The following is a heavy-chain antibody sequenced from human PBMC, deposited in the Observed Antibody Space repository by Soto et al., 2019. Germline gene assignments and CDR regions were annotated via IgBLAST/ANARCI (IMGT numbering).Heavy chain of an antibody. CDR1: GFTFSGYA. D-gene: IGHD3-3*01. J-gene: IGHJ4*02. CDR2: IRSKAYGGTT. CDR3: TREYYDFWSGYYPLDY. V-gene: IGHV3-49*04. Sequence: GVSLRLSFAACGFTFSGYAMSWVRQAPGKGLEWVGFIRSKAYGGTTEYAASVKGRFTISRDDSKSIAYLQMNSLKTEDTAVYYCTREYYDFWSGYYPLDYWGQGTLVTVSS.